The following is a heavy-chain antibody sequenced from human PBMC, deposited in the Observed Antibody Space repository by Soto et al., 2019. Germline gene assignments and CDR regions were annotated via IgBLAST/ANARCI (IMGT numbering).Heavy chain of an antibody. V-gene: IGHV4-4*02. Sequence: WETLSLTCAVSGGSITSANWWTWVRQPPGGGLEWIGEISHSGITNYKASLKSRVTMSVDKTKNDVSLKLTSVTAADTAVYYCARVLRGWFDPWGQGTPVTVSS. CDR2: ISHSGIT. CDR3: ARVLRGWFDP. CDR1: GGSITSANW. J-gene: IGHJ5*02.